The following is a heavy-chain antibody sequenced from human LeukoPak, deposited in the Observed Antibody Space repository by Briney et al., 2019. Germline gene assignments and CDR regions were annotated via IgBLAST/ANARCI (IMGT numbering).Heavy chain of an antibody. CDR3: ARNYYDSSGYFYY. CDR1: GFSLSTRGMC. Sequence: SGPALVKPTQTLTLTCTFSGFSLSTRGMCVSWIRQPPGKALEWLARIDWDDDKYYSTSLKTRLTISKDTFKIQEDLTMTNMDPVDTATYYCARNYYDSSGYFYYWGQGTLVTVSS. D-gene: IGHD3-22*01. J-gene: IGHJ4*02. CDR2: IDWDDDK. V-gene: IGHV2-70*11.